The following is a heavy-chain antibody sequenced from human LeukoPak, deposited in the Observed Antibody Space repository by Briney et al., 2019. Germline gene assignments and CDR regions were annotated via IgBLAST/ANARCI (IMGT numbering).Heavy chain of an antibody. CDR3: ARGSRAATKAFDI. V-gene: IGHV4-34*01. J-gene: IGHJ3*02. CDR2: INHSGST. CDR1: GGSFSGYY. Sequence: SETLSLTCAVYGGSFSGYYWSWIRQPPGKGLEWIGEINHSGSTNYNPSLKSRVTISVDTSKNQFSLKLSPVTAADTAVYYCARGSRAATKAFDIWGQGTMVTVSS. D-gene: IGHD2-15*01.